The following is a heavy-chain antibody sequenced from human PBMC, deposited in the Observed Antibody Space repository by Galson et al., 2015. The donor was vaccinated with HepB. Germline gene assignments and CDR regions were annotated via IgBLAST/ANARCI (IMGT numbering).Heavy chain of an antibody. J-gene: IGHJ6*03. Sequence: SLRLSCAASGFTFSNAWMNWVRLAPGKGLEWVGRIKSKTDGGTTDYAAPVKGRFTISRDDSKNTLYLQMNSLKTEDTAVYYCTTDQGSGAIITDYCYYYMDVWGKGTTVTVSS. D-gene: IGHD3-3*01. V-gene: IGHV3-15*07. CDR2: IKSKTDGGTT. CDR1: GFTFSNAW. CDR3: TTDQGSGAIITDYCYYYMDV.